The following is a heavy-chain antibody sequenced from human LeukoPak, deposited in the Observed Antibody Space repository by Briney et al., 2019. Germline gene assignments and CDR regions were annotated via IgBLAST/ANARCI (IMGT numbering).Heavy chain of an antibody. CDR3: ATEACREVELMWPSLGGQDCRYDH. CDR2: ITPFLAIA. V-gene: IGHV1-69*04. Sequence: SVKVSCKASGDTFSSYAINWVRQAPGQGREWMGRITPFLAIANYPQTFQGRVTITADESTTTVYMELRSLRSEDTAVYYCATEACREVELMWPSLGGQDCRYDHWGQGTLVTVSS. J-gene: IGHJ4*02. D-gene: IGHD1-7*01. CDR1: GDTFSSYA.